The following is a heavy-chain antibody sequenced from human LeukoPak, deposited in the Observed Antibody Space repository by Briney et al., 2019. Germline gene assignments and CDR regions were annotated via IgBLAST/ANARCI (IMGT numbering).Heavy chain of an antibody. CDR1: GFTFSSYG. D-gene: IGHD2-15*01. J-gene: IGHJ4*02. CDR3: AKDHGYDY. CDR2: ISYDGSNK. V-gene: IGHV3-30*18. Sequence: GGSLRLSCAASGFTFSSYGMPWVRQAPGKGLEWVAVISYDGSNKYYADSVKGRFTISRDNSKNTLYLQMNSLRAEDTAVYYCAKDHGYDYWGQGTLVTVSS.